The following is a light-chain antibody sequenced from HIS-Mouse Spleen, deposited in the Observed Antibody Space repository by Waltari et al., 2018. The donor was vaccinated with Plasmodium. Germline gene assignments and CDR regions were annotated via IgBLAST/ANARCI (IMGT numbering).Light chain of an antibody. CDR3: QQYNNWPPYT. V-gene: IGKV3-15*01. CDR2: GAS. Sequence: EIVMTQSPATLSVSPGERATLSCRASQSVSSNLAWYQQKPGQAPRLLIYGASTRATGIPATFSGSGSATEFTLTISSMQSEDFAVYYCQQYNNWPPYTFGQGTKLEIK. CDR1: QSVSSN. J-gene: IGKJ2*01.